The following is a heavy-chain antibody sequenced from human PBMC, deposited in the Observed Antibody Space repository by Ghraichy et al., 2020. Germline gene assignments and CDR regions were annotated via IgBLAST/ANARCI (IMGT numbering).Heavy chain of an antibody. CDR1: GGSISSSSYY. CDR2: IYYSGST. CDR3: ARLTGYSSGWPRGDWYFDL. D-gene: IGHD6-19*01. Sequence: SQTLSLTCTVSGGSISSSSYYWGWIRQPPGKGLEWIGSIYYSGSTYYNPSLKSRVTISVDTSKNQFSLKLSSVTAADTAVYYCARLTGYSSGWPRGDWYFDLWGRGTLVTVSS. V-gene: IGHV4-39*01. J-gene: IGHJ2*01.